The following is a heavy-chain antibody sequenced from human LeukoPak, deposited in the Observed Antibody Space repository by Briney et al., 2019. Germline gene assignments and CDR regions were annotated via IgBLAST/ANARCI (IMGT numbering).Heavy chain of an antibody. Sequence: SETLSLTCTVSGGSVSSGSYYWSWIRQPPGKGLEWIGYIYYSGSTNYNPSLESRVTISVDTSKNQFSLKLSSVTAADTAVYYCARFDSYYHGYFDYWGQGTLVTVSS. CDR1: GGSVSSGSYY. D-gene: IGHD3-10*01. V-gene: IGHV4-61*01. CDR2: IYYSGST. CDR3: ARFDSYYHGYFDY. J-gene: IGHJ4*02.